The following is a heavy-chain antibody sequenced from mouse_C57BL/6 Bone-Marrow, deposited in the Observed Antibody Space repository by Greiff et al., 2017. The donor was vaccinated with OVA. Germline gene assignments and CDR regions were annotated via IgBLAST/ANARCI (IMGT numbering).Heavy chain of an antibody. CDR3: ARGCESSFAY. CDR2: INPNYGTT. Sequence: EVKLMESGPELVKPGASVKISCKASGYSFTDYNMNWVKQSNGKSLEWIGVINPNYGTTSYNQKFQGKATLTVDQSSSTAFKQLNSLTSEDSAVYYCARGCESSFAYWGQGTLVTVSA. CDR1: GYSFTDYN. J-gene: IGHJ3*01. V-gene: IGHV1-39*01.